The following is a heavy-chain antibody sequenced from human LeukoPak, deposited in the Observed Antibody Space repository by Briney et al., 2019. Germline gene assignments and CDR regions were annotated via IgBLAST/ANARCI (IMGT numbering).Heavy chain of an antibody. Sequence: PGGSLRLSCAASGFTFDNYAMHWVRQAPGKGLEWVSGIAWNSGNTGFADSVKGRFTISRDNAENSLSLQMNSLTPEDTAFYFCAKDMNSYASGSSYNPWGPFDSWGQGTLVTVSS. CDR1: GFTFDNYA. CDR3: AKDMNSYASGSSYNPWGPFDS. V-gene: IGHV3-9*01. CDR2: IAWNSGNT. J-gene: IGHJ4*02. D-gene: IGHD3-10*01.